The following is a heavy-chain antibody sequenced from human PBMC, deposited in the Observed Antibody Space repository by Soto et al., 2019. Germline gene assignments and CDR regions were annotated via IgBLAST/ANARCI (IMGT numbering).Heavy chain of an antibody. CDR1: GFTFSSYG. J-gene: IGHJ6*02. Sequence: GGSLRLSCAASGFTFSSYGMHWVRQAPGKGLEWVAVIWYDGSNKYYADSVKGRFTISGDNSKNTLYLQMNSLRAEDTAVYYCARDRVRLGGSGSYYTYYYGMDVWGQGTTVTVSS. D-gene: IGHD3-10*01. CDR3: ARDRVRLGGSGSYYTYYYGMDV. CDR2: IWYDGSNK. V-gene: IGHV3-33*01.